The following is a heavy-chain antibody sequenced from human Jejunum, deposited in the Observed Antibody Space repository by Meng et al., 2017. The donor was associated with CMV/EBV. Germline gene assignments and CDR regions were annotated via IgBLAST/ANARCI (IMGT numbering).Heavy chain of an antibody. Sequence: SWEASGFTVSNDYVSWVCQAPGKGLEWVSVIYSTGGTYYADSVRGRLAISRDNSKNTVFLQMSSLRAEDTAVYYCARTNLHTHMDVWGQGTTVTVSS. J-gene: IGHJ6*02. D-gene: IGHD2-2*02. CDR3: ARTNLHTHMDV. CDR2: IYSTGGT. CDR1: GFTVSNDY. V-gene: IGHV3-53*01.